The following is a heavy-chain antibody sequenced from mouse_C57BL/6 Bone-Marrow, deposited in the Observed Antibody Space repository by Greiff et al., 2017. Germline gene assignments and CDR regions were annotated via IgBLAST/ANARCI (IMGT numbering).Heavy chain of an antibody. CDR1: GFTFSDYG. CDR3: ARVDGYDAMDY. V-gene: IGHV5-17*01. J-gene: IGHJ4*01. D-gene: IGHD2-3*01. CDR2: ISSGSSTI. Sequence: EVKVVESGGGLVKPGGSLKLSCAASGFTFSDYGMHWVRQAPEKGLEWVAYISSGSSTIYYADTVKGRFTISRDNAKNTLFLQMTSLRSEDTAMYYCARVDGYDAMDYWGQGTSVTVSS.